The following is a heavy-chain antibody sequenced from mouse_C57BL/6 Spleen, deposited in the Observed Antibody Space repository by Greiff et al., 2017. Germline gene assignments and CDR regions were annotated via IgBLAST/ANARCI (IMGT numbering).Heavy chain of an antibody. V-gene: IGHV2-2*01. CDR1: GFSLTSYG. J-gene: IGHJ4*01. D-gene: IGHD1-1*01. CDR2: IWSGGST. Sequence: QVQLQQSGPGLVQPSQSLSITCTVSGFSLTSYGVHWVRQSPGKGLEWLGVIWSGGSTDYNAAFISRLSISKDNSKSQVFFKMNSLQADDTAIYYCARKVLNYYGSSWYAMDYWGQGTSVTVSS. CDR3: ARKVLNYYGSSWYAMDY.